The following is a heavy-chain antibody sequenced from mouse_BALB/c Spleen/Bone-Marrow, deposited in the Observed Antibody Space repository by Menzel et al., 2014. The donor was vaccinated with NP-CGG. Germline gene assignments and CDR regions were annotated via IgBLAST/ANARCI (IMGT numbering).Heavy chain of an antibody. D-gene: IGHD1-1*01. CDR3: ARDYGTGAMDY. CDR2: IWGDGST. Sequence: VQRVESGPGLVAPSQSLAITCTVSGFSLTGYGVKWVRQPPGKGLEWLGEIWGDGSTDYNSALKSRLGISKDNSKSQVFLKMNSLQTDDTARYYCARDYGTGAMDYWGQGTSVTVSS. J-gene: IGHJ4*01. V-gene: IGHV2-6-7*01. CDR1: GFSLTGYG.